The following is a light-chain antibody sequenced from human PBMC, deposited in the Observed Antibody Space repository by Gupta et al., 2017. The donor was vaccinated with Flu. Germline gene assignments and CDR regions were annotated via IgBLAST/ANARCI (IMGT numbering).Light chain of an antibody. J-gene: IGKJ2*03. Sequence: EIVMTQSPATLSVSPGERVTLSCWASQSVTSNLAWYQHKPGQAPRLLIYGASTRATGIPARFSGSGSGTEFILTITSLQSEDFAVYYCQQYDKWPDSFGQGTKLEIK. CDR1: QSVTSN. V-gene: IGKV3-15*01. CDR2: GAS. CDR3: QQYDKWPDS.